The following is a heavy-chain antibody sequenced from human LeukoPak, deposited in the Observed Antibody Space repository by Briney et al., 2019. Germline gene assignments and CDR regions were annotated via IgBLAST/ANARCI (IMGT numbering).Heavy chain of an antibody. V-gene: IGHV5-51*01. Sequence: GASLKISCKGSGYSFTSYWIGWVRQMPGKGLEWMGIIYPGDSDTRYSPSFQGQVTISADKSISTAYLQWSSLKASDAAMYYCARHYCINGVCYPLYWGQGTLVTVSS. CDR2: IYPGDSDT. J-gene: IGHJ4*02. CDR1: GYSFTSYW. D-gene: IGHD2-8*01. CDR3: ARHYCINGVCYPLY.